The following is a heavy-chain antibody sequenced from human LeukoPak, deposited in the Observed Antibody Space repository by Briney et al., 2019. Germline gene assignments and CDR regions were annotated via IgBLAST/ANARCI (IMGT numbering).Heavy chain of an antibody. Sequence: TSETLSLTCTVSGYTISSGFFWGWIRQPPGKGLEWIGSIYNSGSTYYSPSLKSRVTISVDTSKNQFSLKLSSVTAADTAVYYCARDRLQLQSWGQGTLVTVSS. D-gene: IGHD1-1*01. CDR1: GYTISSGFF. V-gene: IGHV4-38-2*02. CDR2: IYNSGST. J-gene: IGHJ5*02. CDR3: ARDRLQLQS.